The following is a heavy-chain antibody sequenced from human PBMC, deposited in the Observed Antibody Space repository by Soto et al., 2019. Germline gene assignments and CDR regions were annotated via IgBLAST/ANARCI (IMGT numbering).Heavy chain of an antibody. CDR3: AMVPTDSSGYYKYHFDY. Sequence: ASVKVSCKASGYTCTNYGVIWLRQAPGQGLEWMVCLNPYNGNTNYAQKVQGRVTMTTDTSTSTAYMELRSLRSDDTAVYYCAMVPTDSSGYYKYHFDYWGQGTLVTVSS. V-gene: IGHV1-18*04. D-gene: IGHD3-22*01. CDR1: GYTCTNYG. J-gene: IGHJ4*02. CDR2: LNPYNGNT.